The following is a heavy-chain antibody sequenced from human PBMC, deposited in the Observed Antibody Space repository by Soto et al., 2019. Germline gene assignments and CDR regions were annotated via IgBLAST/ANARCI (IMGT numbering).Heavy chain of an antibody. Sequence: EVQLLESGGGLVQPGGSLRLSCFASGFTFDNYAMSWVRQAPGKGLEWVSTIRGSGDVTYSADSVKGRFTVSRDNSKNTLYLQMNSVRAEDTAVYYCVKGAAPTYYHCMGVWGKGTTVTVSS. CDR3: VKGAAPTYYHCMGV. J-gene: IGHJ6*03. D-gene: IGHD6-25*01. V-gene: IGHV3-23*01. CDR1: GFTFDNYA. CDR2: IRGSGDVT.